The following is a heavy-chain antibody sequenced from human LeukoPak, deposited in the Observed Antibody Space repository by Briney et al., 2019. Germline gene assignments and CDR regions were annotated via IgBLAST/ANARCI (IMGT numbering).Heavy chain of an antibody. D-gene: IGHD3-10*02. CDR2: ISGSGVTT. V-gene: IGHV3-23*01. Sequence: GGSLRLSCAASGFAFLNYGMSWVRQAPGKGLEWVSAISGSGVTTYYAGSVKGRSTISRDNSKNTLYLQMNSLRAEDTAVYYCAELGITMIGGVWGKGTTVTISS. CDR1: GFAFLNYG. J-gene: IGHJ6*04. CDR3: AELGITMIGGV.